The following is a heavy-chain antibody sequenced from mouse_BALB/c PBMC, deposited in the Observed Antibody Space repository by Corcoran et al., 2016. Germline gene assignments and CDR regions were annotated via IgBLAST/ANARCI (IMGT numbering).Heavy chain of an antibody. CDR1: GYSITSGYY. V-gene: IGHV3-6*02. D-gene: IGHD2-2*01. CDR3: ARGPGYGAMDY. Sequence: DVQLQESGPGLVKPSQSLSLTCSVTGYSITSGYYWNWIRQFPGNKLEWMGYISYDGSNNYNPSLKNRISITRDTSKKQFFLKLNSVTTEDTATYYGARGPGYGAMDYWGQGTSVTVSS. J-gene: IGHJ4*01. CDR2: ISYDGSN.